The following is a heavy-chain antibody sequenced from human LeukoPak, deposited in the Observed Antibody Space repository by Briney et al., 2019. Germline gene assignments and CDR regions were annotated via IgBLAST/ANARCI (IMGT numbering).Heavy chain of an antibody. CDR3: ARQYSGSYYVDY. CDR2: ISYDGSNK. Sequence: GGSLRLSCAASGFTFSSYAMHWVRQAPGKGLEWVAVISYDGSNKYYADSVKGRFTISRDNSKNTLYLQMDSLRAEDTAVYYCARQYSGSYYVDYWGQGTLVTVSS. V-gene: IGHV3-30*04. CDR1: GFTFSSYA. D-gene: IGHD1-26*01. J-gene: IGHJ4*02.